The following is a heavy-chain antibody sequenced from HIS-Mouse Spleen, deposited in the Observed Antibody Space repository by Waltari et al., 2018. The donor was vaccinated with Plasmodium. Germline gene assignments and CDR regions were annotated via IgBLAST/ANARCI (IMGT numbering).Heavy chain of an antibody. CDR1: GFSLSTSGMC. D-gene: IGHD6-6*01. Sequence: QVTLRESGPALVKPTQTLTLTCTFSGFSLSTSGMCVSWIRQPPGKALEWLARIDWDADKYYSPSLKTRPTISKETSKNQVCLTSTNLDPVDTATYYCARTTYSSSSAKYYYYGMDVWGQGTTVTVSS. V-gene: IGHV2-70*15. J-gene: IGHJ6*02. CDR3: ARTTYSSSSAKYYYYGMDV. CDR2: IDWDADK.